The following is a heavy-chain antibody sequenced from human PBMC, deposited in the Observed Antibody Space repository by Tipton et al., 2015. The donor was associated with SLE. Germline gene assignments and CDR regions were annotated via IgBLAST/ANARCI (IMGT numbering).Heavy chain of an antibody. V-gene: IGHV3-48*03. Sequence: SLRLSCAASGFTFRSYEMNWVRQAPGKGLEWVSYIDDGGSTIYYADSVKGRFTISRDSAKNSLYLQMNSLRAEDTAVYYCASRNYYDSSGYRYNWFDPWGQGTLVTVSS. CDR3: ASRNYYDSSGYRYNWFDP. CDR2: IDDGGSTI. D-gene: IGHD3-22*01. CDR1: GFTFRSYE. J-gene: IGHJ5*02.